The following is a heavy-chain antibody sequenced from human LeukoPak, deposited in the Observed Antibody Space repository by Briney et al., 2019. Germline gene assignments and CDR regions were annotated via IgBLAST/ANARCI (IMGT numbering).Heavy chain of an antibody. V-gene: IGHV3-15*07. CDR2: IKSETDGGTT. CDR3: ARDRGYGGNLFDY. D-gene: IGHD4-23*01. J-gene: IGHJ4*02. CDR1: GFTFSSAW. Sequence: PGGSLRLSCAASGFTFSSAWMNWVRQAPGKGLEWVGRIKSETDGGTTDYAAPVKGTFTISRDDSENTLYLQMNSLRAEDTAVYYCARDRGYGGNLFDYWGQGTLVTVSS.